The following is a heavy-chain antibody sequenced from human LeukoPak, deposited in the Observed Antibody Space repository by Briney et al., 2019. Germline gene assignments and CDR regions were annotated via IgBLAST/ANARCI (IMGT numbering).Heavy chain of an antibody. CDR2: ISYDGSDK. V-gene: IGHV3-30*03. Sequence: GRSLRLSCAASGFTFSNHGMHWVRQAPGKGLEWVAVISYDGSDKYYVDSVKGRFTISRDNSKNTLYLQMNSLRAEDTAVYYCARDTKIWFGDPIWLYFQHWGQGTLVTVSS. J-gene: IGHJ1*01. D-gene: IGHD3-10*01. CDR1: GFTFSNHG. CDR3: ARDTKIWFGDPIWLYFQH.